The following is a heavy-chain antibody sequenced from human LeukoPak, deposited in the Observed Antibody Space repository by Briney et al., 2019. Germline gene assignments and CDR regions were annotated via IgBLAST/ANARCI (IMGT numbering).Heavy chain of an antibody. Sequence: GESLKISCKGSGYSFTSYWIGWVRQMPGKGLEWMGIIYPGDSDTRYSPSFQGQGTISADKSISTAYLQWSSLKASDTAMYYCARHWHDFWSGYYTLNDAFDIWGQGTMVTVSS. CDR2: IYPGDSDT. CDR1: GYSFTSYW. J-gene: IGHJ3*02. V-gene: IGHV5-51*01. CDR3: ARHWHDFWSGYYTLNDAFDI. D-gene: IGHD3-3*01.